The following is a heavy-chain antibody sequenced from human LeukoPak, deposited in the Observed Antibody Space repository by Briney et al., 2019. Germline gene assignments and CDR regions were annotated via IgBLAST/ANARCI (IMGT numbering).Heavy chain of an antibody. CDR3: GRELYCTNGVCYRRYFDY. CDR2: IFYSGNT. CDR1: GGSISCGDYY. Sequence: PSETLSLTCTVSGGSISCGDYYWSWIRQPPGKGLKWIGYIFYSGNTYYNPSLKSRVPISVDTSKNRFSLKLSSVTAADTAVYYCGRELYCTNGVCYRRYFDYWGQGTLVTVSS. D-gene: IGHD2-8*01. J-gene: IGHJ4*02. V-gene: IGHV4-30-4*01.